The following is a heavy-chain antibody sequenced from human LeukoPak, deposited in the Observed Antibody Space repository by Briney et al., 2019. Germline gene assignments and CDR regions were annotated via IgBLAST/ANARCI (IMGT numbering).Heavy chain of an antibody. D-gene: IGHD3-22*01. J-gene: IGHJ5*02. CDR1: GYTFTGYY. Sequence: ASVKVSCKASGYTFTGYYMHWVRQAPGQGLEWMGWINPNSGGTNYAQKFQGRVTMTRDTSISTAYMELSRLRSDDTAVYYCARGNKYYYDSSGKGAYNWFDPWGQGTLVTVSS. CDR3: ARGNKYYYDSSGKGAYNWFDP. V-gene: IGHV1-2*02. CDR2: INPNSGGT.